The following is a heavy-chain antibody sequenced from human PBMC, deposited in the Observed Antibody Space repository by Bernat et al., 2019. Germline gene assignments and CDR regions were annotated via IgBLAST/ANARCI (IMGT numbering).Heavy chain of an antibody. D-gene: IGHD1-26*01. CDR3: ASWGVDSGSYVDAFDI. CDR2: IIPIFGTA. J-gene: IGHJ3*02. V-gene: IGHV1-69*06. Sequence: QVQLVQSGAEVKKPGASVKVSCKASGGTFSSYAISWVRQAPGQGLEWMGGIIPIFGTANYAQKFQGRVTITADKSTSTAYMELSSLRSEDTAVYYCASWGVDSGSYVDAFDIWGQGTMVTVSS. CDR1: GGTFSSYA.